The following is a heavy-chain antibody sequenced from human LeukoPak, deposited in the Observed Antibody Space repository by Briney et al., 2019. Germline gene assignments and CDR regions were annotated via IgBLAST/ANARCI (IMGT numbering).Heavy chain of an antibody. J-gene: IGHJ5*02. CDR1: GGTFSSYT. CDR2: IIPILGIA. V-gene: IGHV1-69*02. CDR3: ARGVIAGANWFDP. Sequence: GASVKVSCRASGGTFSSYTISWVRQAPGQGLEWTGRIIPILGIANYAQKFQGRVTITAGKSTSTAYMELSSLRSEDTAVYYCARGVIAGANWFDPWGQGTLVTVSS. D-gene: IGHD6-13*01.